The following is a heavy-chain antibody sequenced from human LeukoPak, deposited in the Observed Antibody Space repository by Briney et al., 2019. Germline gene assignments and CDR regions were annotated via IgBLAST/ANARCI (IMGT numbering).Heavy chain of an antibody. V-gene: IGHV3-30*03. CDR1: GFTFTRNC. J-gene: IGHJ5*02. CDR3: AAGSDYYYAS. D-gene: IGHD3-3*01. Sequence: GRSLRLSCVASGFTFTRNCMHWVRQAPGKGLEWVAAIPHDGSNALYADSVKGRFAISRDGSKNTQYLQMNSLRIEDSAMYYCAAGSDYYYASWGQGTLVTVSS. CDR2: IPHDGSNA.